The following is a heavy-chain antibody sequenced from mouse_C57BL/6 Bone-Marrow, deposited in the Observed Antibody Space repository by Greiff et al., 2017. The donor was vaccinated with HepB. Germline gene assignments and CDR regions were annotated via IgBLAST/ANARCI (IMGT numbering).Heavy chain of an antibody. J-gene: IGHJ4*01. V-gene: IGHV1-49*01. CDR2: FIMYSDAT. Sequence: LKESGAELVRPGSSVKLSCKDSYFAFMASAMHWLKQRPGHGLEWIGSFIMYSDATEYSENFKGKATLTANTSSSTAYMELSSLTSEDSAVYDCARGVLPYYYAMDYWGQGTSVTVSS. CDR1: YFAFMASA. D-gene: IGHD1-1*01. CDR3: ARGVLPYYYAMDY.